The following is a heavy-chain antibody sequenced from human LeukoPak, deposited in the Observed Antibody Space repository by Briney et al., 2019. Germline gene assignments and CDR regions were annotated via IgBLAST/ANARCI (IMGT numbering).Heavy chain of an antibody. Sequence: GGSLRLSCAASGFTFSDYSMSWVRQAPGKGLEWVSVIYSGGSTYYADSVKGRFTISRDNSKNTLYLQMNSLRAEDTAVYYCARVRPAAYFDYWGQGTLVTVSS. CDR1: GFTFSDYS. CDR3: ARVRPAAYFDY. D-gene: IGHD2-2*01. V-gene: IGHV3-66*01. J-gene: IGHJ4*02. CDR2: IYSGGST.